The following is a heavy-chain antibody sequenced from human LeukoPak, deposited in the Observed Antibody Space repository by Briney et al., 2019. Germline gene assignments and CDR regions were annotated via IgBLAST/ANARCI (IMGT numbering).Heavy chain of an antibody. V-gene: IGHV4-31*03. CDR1: GGSLSRGGYY. Sequence: SETLSLICTVSGGSLSRGGYYWSWIRQHPGKGLEWIGYIYYSGSTYYNPSLKSRVTISVDTSKNQFSLKLSSVTAADTAVYYCARGALDCSSTSCRPYYFDYWGQGTLVTVSS. CDR2: IYYSGST. J-gene: IGHJ4*02. CDR3: ARGALDCSSTSCRPYYFDY. D-gene: IGHD2-2*01.